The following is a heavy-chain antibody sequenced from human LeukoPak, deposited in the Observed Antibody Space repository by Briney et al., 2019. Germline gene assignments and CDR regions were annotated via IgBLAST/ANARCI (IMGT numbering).Heavy chain of an antibody. V-gene: IGHV1-2*02. CDR1: GYTFTGYY. J-gene: IGHJ4*02. Sequence: GASMKVSCKASGYTFTGYYVHWLRQAPGQGLEWMGWVNPNSGTPHYAQRSQGRVTMTRDTSISTTYMELSRLTSDDTALYYCARALSGDVFDYWGQGTLVTVSS. CDR2: VNPNSGTP. D-gene: IGHD7-27*01. CDR3: ARALSGDVFDY.